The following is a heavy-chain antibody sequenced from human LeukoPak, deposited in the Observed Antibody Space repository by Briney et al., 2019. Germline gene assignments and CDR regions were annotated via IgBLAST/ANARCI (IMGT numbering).Heavy chain of an antibody. D-gene: IGHD6-13*01. V-gene: IGHV4-59*11. J-gene: IGHJ4*02. Sequence: SQTLSLTCTVSGGSISSHYWSWIRQSPGKRLEWIGYILYNGNTDYNPSLKSRVTISLDTSKNEISLKLNSVIPADTAVYYCVREKVATSGTCGFDYWGQGILVTVSS. CDR3: VREKVATSGTCGFDY. CDR2: ILYNGNT. CDR1: GGSISSHY.